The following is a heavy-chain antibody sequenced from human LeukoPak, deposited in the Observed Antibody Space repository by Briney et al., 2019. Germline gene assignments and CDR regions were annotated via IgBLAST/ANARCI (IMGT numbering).Heavy chain of an antibody. CDR2: IWYDGSNK. V-gene: IGHV3-33*06. D-gene: IGHD3-22*01. J-gene: IGHJ4*02. CDR1: GFTFSSYG. Sequence: GGSLRLSCAASGFTFSSYGMHWVRQAPGKGLEWVAVIWYDGSNKYYADSVKGRFTISRDNSKDTLYLQMNSLRAEDTAVYYCAKPTFSYYYDSSGYSSFDYWGRGTLVTVSS. CDR3: AKPTFSYYYDSSGYSSFDY.